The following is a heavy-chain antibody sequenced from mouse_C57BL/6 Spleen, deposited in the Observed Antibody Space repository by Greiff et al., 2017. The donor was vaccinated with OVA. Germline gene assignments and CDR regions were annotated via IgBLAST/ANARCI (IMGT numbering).Heavy chain of an antibody. CDR2: ISDGGSYT. Sequence: EVKVEESGGGLVKPGGSLKLSCAASGFTFSSYAMSWVRQTPEKRLEWVATISDGGSYTYYPDNVKGRFTISRDNAKNNLYLQMSHLKSEDTAMYYCARDEGDGGAWFAYWGQGTLVTVSA. CDR3: ARDEGDGGAWFAY. J-gene: IGHJ3*01. D-gene: IGHD3-3*01. V-gene: IGHV5-4*01. CDR1: GFTFSSYA.